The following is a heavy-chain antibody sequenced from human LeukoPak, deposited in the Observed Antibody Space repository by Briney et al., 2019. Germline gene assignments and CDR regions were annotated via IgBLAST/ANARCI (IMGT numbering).Heavy chain of an antibody. V-gene: IGHV1-69*04. CDR2: IIPILGIA. D-gene: IGHD3-22*01. CDR1: GGTFSSYA. J-gene: IGHJ3*02. Sequence: SVKVSCKASGGTFSSYAISWLRQAPGQGLEWMGRIIPILGIANYAQKFQGRVTITADKSTSTAYMELSSLRSEDTAVYYCARVTMGLISGFHNGGDAFDIWGQGTMVTVSS. CDR3: ARVTMGLISGFHNGGDAFDI.